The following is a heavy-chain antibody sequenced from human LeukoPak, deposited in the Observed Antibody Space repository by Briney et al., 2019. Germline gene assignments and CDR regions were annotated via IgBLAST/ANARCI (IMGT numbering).Heavy chain of an antibody. J-gene: IGHJ5*02. Sequence: SETLSLTCTVSGGSISSYYWSWIRQPPGKGLEWIGYIYYSGSTNYNPSLKSRVTISVDTSKNQFSLKLSSVTAADTAVYYCARGWPTLILEWLPRPGWFGPWGQGTLVTVSS. CDR2: IYYSGST. V-gene: IGHV4-59*01. CDR3: ARGWPTLILEWLPRPGWFGP. CDR1: GGSISSYY. D-gene: IGHD3-3*01.